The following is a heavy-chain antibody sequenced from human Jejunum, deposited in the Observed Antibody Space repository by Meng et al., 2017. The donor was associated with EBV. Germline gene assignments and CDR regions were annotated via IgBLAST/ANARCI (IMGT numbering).Heavy chain of an antibody. J-gene: IGHJ4*02. V-gene: IGHV3-15*01. CDR2: IKRTTDGGTT. CDR3: TDVGGDMI. Sequence: EVQLVGYGGGLVKPCESLSLSCAASGFTFTNSHMTWVRQAPGKGLEWVGRIKRTTDGGTTDYAAPVKGRFTISRDDSKNTLYLQMNSLKTEDTAVYYCTDVGGDMIWGQGILVTVSS. CDR1: GFTFTNSH. D-gene: IGHD3-16*01.